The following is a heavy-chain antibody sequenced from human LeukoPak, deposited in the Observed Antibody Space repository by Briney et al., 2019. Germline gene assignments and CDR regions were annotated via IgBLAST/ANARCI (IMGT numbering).Heavy chain of an antibody. V-gene: IGHV3-53*01. CDR2: IYSGGST. Sequence: GGSLRLSCEASGFTVSSDYMTWVRQAPGKGLEWVSFIYSGGSTYYADSVKGRFTSSRDNSKNTLYLQMNSLRAEDTAVYYCATRPYDILTGYPSGRDYWGQGTLVTVSS. CDR3: ATRPYDILTGYPSGRDY. J-gene: IGHJ4*02. CDR1: GFTVSSDY. D-gene: IGHD3-9*01.